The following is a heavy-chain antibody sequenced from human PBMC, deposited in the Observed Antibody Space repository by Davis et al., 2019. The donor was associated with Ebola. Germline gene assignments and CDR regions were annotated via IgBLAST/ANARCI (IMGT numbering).Heavy chain of an antibody. CDR2: INAGNGNT. V-gene: IGHV1-3*01. D-gene: IGHD5-12*01. CDR1: GYTFTSYA. CDR3: ARVLGPHTVVVATTRWYYFDY. J-gene: IGHJ4*02. Sequence: ASVKVSCKASGYTFTSYAMHWVRQAPGQRLEWMGWINAGNGNTKYSQKFQGRVTITRDTSASTAYMELSSLRSEDTAVYYCARVLGPHTVVVATTRWYYFDYWGQGTLVTVSS.